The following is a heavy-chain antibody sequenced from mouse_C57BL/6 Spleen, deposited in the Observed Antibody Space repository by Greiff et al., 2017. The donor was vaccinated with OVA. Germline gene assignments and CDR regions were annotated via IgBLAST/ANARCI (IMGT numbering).Heavy chain of an antibody. Sequence: QVQLQQPGTELVKPGASVKLSCKASGYTFTSYWMHWVKQRPGQGLEWIGNINPSNGGTNYNEKFKGKATLTVDKSSSTAYMRLSSLTSEDSAVYYCARRDYARTGFDYWGQGTTLTVSS. D-gene: IGHD2-4*01. CDR3: ARRDYARTGFDY. CDR1: GYTFTSYW. CDR2: INPSNGGT. J-gene: IGHJ2*01. V-gene: IGHV1-53*01.